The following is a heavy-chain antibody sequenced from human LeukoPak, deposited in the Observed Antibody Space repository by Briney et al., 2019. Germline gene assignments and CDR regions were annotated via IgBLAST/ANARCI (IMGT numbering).Heavy chain of an antibody. J-gene: IGHJ4*02. Sequence: ASVKVSCKASGYTFTGYYMNWVRQAPGQGLEWLGRINPNTGGTNFAQTFQGRVTMTRDTSITTAYMELSRLRSEDTAVYYCARAGYDSSGYYSYWGQGTLVTVSS. CDR3: ARAGYDSSGYYSY. CDR2: INPNTGGT. V-gene: IGHV1-2*06. CDR1: GYTFTGYY. D-gene: IGHD3-22*01.